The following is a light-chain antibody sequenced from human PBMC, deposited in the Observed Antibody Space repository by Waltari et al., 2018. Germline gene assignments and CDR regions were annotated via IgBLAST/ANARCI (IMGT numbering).Light chain of an antibody. V-gene: IGKV1-5*03. CDR2: RAS. Sequence: DIQMTQSPSTLSASVGDRVTITCRASQSISSWLAWYQQKPGKPPKFLIYRASELESGVPPRFSGSGSGTEFTLTISSLRPEDFASYYCQQYYSYSRTFGQGTKVEIK. J-gene: IGKJ1*01. CDR1: QSISSW. CDR3: QQYYSYSRT.